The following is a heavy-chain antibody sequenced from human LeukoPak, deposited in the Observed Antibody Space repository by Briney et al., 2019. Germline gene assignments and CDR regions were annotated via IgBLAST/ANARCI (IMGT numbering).Heavy chain of an antibody. J-gene: IGHJ4*02. CDR3: ARAPYYDSSGYYSHFDY. Sequence: SETLSLTCTVSGGSISSYYWSWIRQPAGKGLEWIGRISTSGRTNFNPSLKSRVTISIDTSKNQFSLKLSSVTAADTAVYYCARAPYYDSSGYYSHFDYWGQGTLVTVSS. CDR1: GGSISSYY. CDR2: ISTSGRT. D-gene: IGHD3-22*01. V-gene: IGHV4-4*07.